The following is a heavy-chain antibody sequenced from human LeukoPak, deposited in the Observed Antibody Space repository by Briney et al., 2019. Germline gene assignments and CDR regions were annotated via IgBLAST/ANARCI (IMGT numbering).Heavy chain of an antibody. CDR1: GYTFTRYA. CDR2: INAGNGNI. D-gene: IGHD5-18*01. CDR3: ARTWIQLFTPDFDL. V-gene: IGHV1-3*01. Sequence: ASVKVSCKASGYTFTRYAIHWVRQAPGQRLEWMGWINAGNGNIKYSQKVQGRVSITRDTSASTAYMELNNLRSEDTAIYYCARTWIQLFTPDFDLWGQGTLVTVSS. J-gene: IGHJ4*02.